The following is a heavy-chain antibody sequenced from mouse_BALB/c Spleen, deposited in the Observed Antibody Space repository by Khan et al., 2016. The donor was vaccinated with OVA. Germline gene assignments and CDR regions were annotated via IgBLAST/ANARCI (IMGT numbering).Heavy chain of an antibody. CDR1: GFSLNGYG. Sequence: VELVESGPGLVAPSQCLSITCTVSGFSLNGYGVNWVRQPPGKGLEWLGMIWGDGSTDYYSVIKSSLSTIKDKSKSQVFLKMNSLQTEDTAMYYCARAYYGSYGEAMDYWGQGTSVTVSS. CDR3: ARAYYGSYGEAMDY. V-gene: IGHV2-6-7*01. D-gene: IGHD2-10*01. CDR2: IWGDGST. J-gene: IGHJ4*01.